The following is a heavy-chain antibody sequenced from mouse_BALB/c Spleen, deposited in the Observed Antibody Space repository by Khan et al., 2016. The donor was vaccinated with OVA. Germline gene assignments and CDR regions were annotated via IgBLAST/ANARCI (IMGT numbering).Heavy chain of an antibody. D-gene: IGHD2-3*01. J-gene: IGHJ3*01. CDR3: TRSGDGYFAY. CDR1: GYTFTSYY. Sequence: QVRLQQSGAELVKPGASVKLSCKASGYTFTSYYMYWVKQRPGQGLEWIGEINPSNGGTNFNEKFKSKATLTVDKSSSTAYMQLSSLTSEDSAVYYCTRSGDGYFAYWGQGTLVTVSA. CDR2: INPSNGGT. V-gene: IGHV1S81*02.